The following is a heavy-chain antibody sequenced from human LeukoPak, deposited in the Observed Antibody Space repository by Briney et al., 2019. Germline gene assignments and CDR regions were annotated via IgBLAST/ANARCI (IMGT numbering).Heavy chain of an antibody. Sequence: GRSLRLSCAASGFTFSSYGMHWVRQALGKGLEWVAVIWYDGSNKYYTDSVKGRFTISRDNSKNTLYLQMNSLRAEDTAVYYCAIAAAGPYYFDYWGQGTLVTVSS. CDR3: AIAAAGPYYFDY. J-gene: IGHJ4*02. CDR2: IWYDGSNK. CDR1: GFTFSSYG. V-gene: IGHV3-33*08. D-gene: IGHD6-13*01.